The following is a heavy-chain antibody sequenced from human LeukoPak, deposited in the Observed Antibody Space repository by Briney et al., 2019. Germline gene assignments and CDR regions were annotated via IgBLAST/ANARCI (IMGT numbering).Heavy chain of an antibody. J-gene: IGHJ4*02. CDR3: ATTMTGSPDDY. CDR2: IYYSGST. Sequence: SETLSLTCTVFGGSISSYYWSWIRQPPGKGLEWIGYIYYSGSTNYNPSLKSRVTISVDTSKNQFSLKLSSVTAADTAVYYCATTMTGSPDDYWGQGTLVTVSS. CDR1: GGSISSYY. D-gene: IGHD1-14*01. V-gene: IGHV4-59*01.